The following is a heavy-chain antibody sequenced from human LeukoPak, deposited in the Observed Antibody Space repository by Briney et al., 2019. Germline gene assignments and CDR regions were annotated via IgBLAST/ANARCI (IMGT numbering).Heavy chain of an antibody. Sequence: PSETLSLTCAVSGGSISSYYWSWIRQPAGKGLEWIGRMYFNGTTKYNPSLKSRVTISVDISKNELSLKLTSVTAADMAVYYCARDYMTMIRGTRETDFYYYMDVWGKGATVTISS. D-gene: IGHD3-10*01. CDR1: GGSISSYY. CDR2: MYFNGTT. J-gene: IGHJ6*03. CDR3: ARDYMTMIRGTRETDFYYYMDV. V-gene: IGHV4-4*07.